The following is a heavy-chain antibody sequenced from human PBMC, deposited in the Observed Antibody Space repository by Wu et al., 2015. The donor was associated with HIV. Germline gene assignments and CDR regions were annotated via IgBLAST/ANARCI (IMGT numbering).Heavy chain of an antibody. Sequence: QVRLVQSGAEVKQPGSSVKVSCKASGGTLSHYEISWMRQAPGQGLEWMGGIIPMFGTLNYAQKFKGRVTITADESTTTGYMELSSLRSEDTAVYYCARGVVRERKFDPWGQGTQVTVSS. CDR1: GGTLSHYE. CDR3: ARGVVRERKFDP. V-gene: IGHV1-69*13. D-gene: IGHD2-15*01. J-gene: IGHJ5*02. CDR2: IIPMFGTL.